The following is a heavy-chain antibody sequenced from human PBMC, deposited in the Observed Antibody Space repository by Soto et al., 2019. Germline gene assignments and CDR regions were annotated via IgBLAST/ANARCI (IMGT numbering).Heavy chain of an antibody. CDR3: AKDRGALLVGADFDC. V-gene: IGHV3-23*01. CDR2: ISVTGDST. J-gene: IGHJ4*02. D-gene: IGHD1-26*01. Sequence: EVQLLESGGDLVQPGGSLRLSCAASGFTFSRFAMSWVRQASGKALEWVSGISVTGDSTYYADSVKGRFTISRDNSNNTLYLLMNSLRAEDTAVYYCAKDRGALLVGADFDCWGQGTLVSVSS. CDR1: GFTFSRFA.